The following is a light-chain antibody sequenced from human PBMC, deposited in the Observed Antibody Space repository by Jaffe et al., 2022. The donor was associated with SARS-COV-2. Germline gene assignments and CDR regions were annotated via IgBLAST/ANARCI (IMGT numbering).Light chain of an antibody. CDR3: QAWDSSTAV. J-gene: IGLJ3*02. Sequence: SYEVTQPPSVSVSPGQTASITCSGDKLGNKYACWYQQKPGQSPVLVIYQDNKRPSGIPERFSGSNSGNTATLTISGTQAMDEADYYCQAWDSSTAVFGGGTKLTVL. CDR1: KLGNKY. CDR2: QDN. V-gene: IGLV3-1*01.